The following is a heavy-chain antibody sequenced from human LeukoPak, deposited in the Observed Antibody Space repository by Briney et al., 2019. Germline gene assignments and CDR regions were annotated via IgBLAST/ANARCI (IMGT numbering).Heavy chain of an antibody. V-gene: IGHV4-38-2*02. CDR3: AGQFDSSGSYFY. Sequence: SETLSLTCTVSGSGYSSSGGFCWGWIRQPPGKGLEWIGSIYHSGSTYYNPSLKSRATISVDTSKNQFSLKLKFVTAADTAVYYCAGQFDSSGSYFYWGQGTLVTVSS. D-gene: IGHD3-22*01. J-gene: IGHJ4*02. CDR2: IYHSGST. CDR1: GSGYSSSGGFC.